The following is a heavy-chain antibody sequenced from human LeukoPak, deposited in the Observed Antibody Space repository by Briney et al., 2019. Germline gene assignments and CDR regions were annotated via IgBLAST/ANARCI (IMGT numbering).Heavy chain of an antibody. CDR3: ARGPPYSSGWYFYYYYYGMDV. CDR1: GYTFTRYD. Sequence: ASVKVSCKASGYTFTRYDINWVRQATGQGLEWMGWMNPNSGNTGYAQKFQGRVTMTRNTSISTAYMELSSLRSEDTAVYYCARGPPYSSGWYFYYYYYGMDVWGQGTTVTVSS. CDR2: MNPNSGNT. J-gene: IGHJ6*02. D-gene: IGHD6-19*01. V-gene: IGHV1-8*01.